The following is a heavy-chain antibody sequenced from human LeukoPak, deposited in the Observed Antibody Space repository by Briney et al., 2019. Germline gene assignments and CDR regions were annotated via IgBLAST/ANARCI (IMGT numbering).Heavy chain of an antibody. CDR1: GESLSGYY. Sequence: PSETLSLTCAVYGESLSGYYWSWIRQPPGKGLEWIGEINHSGSTNYNPSLKSRVTISVDTSKNQFSLKLSSVTAADTAVYYCARGLSYGSGSYYKKNRTYYYGMDVWGQGTTVTVSS. CDR2: INHSGST. V-gene: IGHV4-34*01. D-gene: IGHD3-10*01. J-gene: IGHJ6*02. CDR3: ARGLSYGSGSYYKKNRTYYYGMDV.